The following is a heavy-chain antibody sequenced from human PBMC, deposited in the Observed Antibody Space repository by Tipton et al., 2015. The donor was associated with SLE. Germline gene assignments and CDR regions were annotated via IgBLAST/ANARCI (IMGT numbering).Heavy chain of an antibody. CDR2: VNHSGVT. CDR1: GGSFSDYF. V-gene: IGHV4-34*01. Sequence: TLSLTCAVYGGSFSDYFWSWIRQPPGKGLEWIGEVNHSGVTNYNPSLKSRVTLSLDTSKNQFSLKLVSVTAADTAVYYCARVAVSEVFDYWGQGTLVTVSS. CDR3: ARVAVSEVFDY. J-gene: IGHJ4*02. D-gene: IGHD6-19*01.